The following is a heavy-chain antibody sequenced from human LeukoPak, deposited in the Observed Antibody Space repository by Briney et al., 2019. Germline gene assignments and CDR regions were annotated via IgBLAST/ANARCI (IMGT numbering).Heavy chain of an antibody. V-gene: IGHV1-8*02. D-gene: IGHD4-11*01. J-gene: IGHJ6*02. CDR1: GNGFPYFD. CDR2: VNPHSDNA. CDR3: AKARKATTSTDYSYFYYMDV. Sequence: ASVKVSGKASGNGFPYFDVNWVRQASGQGLEWIGWVNPHSDNAGYGQRFQGRVTITTDISTATVYMELSSLISDDTAVYYCAKARKATTSTDYSYFYYMDVWGQGTTVTVSS.